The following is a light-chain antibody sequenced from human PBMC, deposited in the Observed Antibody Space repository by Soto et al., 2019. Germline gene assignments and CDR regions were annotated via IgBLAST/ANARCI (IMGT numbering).Light chain of an antibody. CDR1: QGVNNN. V-gene: IGKV3-20*01. Sequence: EIVMAQFPTTLSVSPGERATLSCRAGQGVNNNLAWYQRKPGQAPSLLIYDASTRATGIPDRFSGSGSGTDFTLTISRLEPEDFAVYYCQQYGTSPRTFGQGTKVDIK. J-gene: IGKJ1*01. CDR2: DAS. CDR3: QQYGTSPRT.